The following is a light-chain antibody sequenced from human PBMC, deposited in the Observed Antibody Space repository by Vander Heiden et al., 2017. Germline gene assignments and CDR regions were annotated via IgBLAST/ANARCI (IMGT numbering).Light chain of an antibody. CDR2: AAS. CDR3: QQSYSTPIT. CDR1: QSISSY. V-gene: IGKV1-39*01. J-gene: IGKJ3*01. Sequence: RVTITCRASQSISSYLNWYQQKPGKAPKLLIYAASSLQSGVPSRFSGSGSRTDFTLTISSLQPEDFATYYCQQSYSTPITFGPGTKVDIK.